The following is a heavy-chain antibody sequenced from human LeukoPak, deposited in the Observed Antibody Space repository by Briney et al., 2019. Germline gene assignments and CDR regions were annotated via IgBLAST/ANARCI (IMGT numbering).Heavy chain of an antibody. CDR2: MNPESGNT. J-gene: IGHJ4*02. Sequence: GASVKVSCKASGYTFTGYYMHWVRQATGQGLEWMGWMNPESGNTGYEQKFQGRVTMTWNTSISTAYMELSSLGSEDTAVYYCARRYAGGWTDYWGQGTLVTVSS. CDR3: ARRYAGGWTDY. CDR1: GYTFTGYY. V-gene: IGHV1-8*02. D-gene: IGHD2-2*01.